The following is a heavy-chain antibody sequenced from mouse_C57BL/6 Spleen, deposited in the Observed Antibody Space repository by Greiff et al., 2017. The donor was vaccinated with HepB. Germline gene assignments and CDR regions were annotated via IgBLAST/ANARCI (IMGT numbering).Heavy chain of an antibody. V-gene: IGHV1-55*01. Sequence: QVQLQQPGAELVKPGASVKMSCKASGYTFTSYWITWVKQRPGQGLEWIGDIYPGSGSTNYNEKFKSKATLTVDTSSSTAYMQLSSLTSEDSAVYYCARDGSSYLYAMDYWGQGTSVTVSS. CDR2: IYPGSGST. J-gene: IGHJ4*01. CDR1: GYTFTSYW. CDR3: ARDGSSYLYAMDY. D-gene: IGHD1-1*01.